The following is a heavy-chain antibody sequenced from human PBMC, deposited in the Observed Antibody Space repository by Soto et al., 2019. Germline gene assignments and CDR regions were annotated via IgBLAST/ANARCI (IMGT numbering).Heavy chain of an antibody. J-gene: IGHJ4*02. V-gene: IGHV1-18*04. CDR1: GYTFTSYG. CDR2: ISAYNGNT. D-gene: IGHD6-13*01. Sequence: QVQLVQSGAEVKKPGASVKVSCKASGYTFTSYGISWVRQAPGQGLEWMGWISAYNGNTNYAQKLQGRATKTTDTTTRTTYMELRSLVYDATAVYYWAGVSEQLVLDGYWGQGTLVTVSS. CDR3: AGVSEQLVLDGY.